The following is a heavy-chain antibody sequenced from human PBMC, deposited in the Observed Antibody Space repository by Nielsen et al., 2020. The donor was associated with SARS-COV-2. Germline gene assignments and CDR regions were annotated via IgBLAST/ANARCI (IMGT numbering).Heavy chain of an antibody. V-gene: IGHV1-69*06. J-gene: IGHJ6*02. Sequence: WVRQAPGQGLEWMGGIIPIFGTANYAQKFQGRVTITADKSTSTAYMELSSLRAEDTAVYYCARGGGIAAAGTPGRYYYGMDVWGQGTTVTVSS. CDR2: IIPIFGTA. D-gene: IGHD6-13*01. CDR3: ARGGGIAAAGTPGRYYYGMDV.